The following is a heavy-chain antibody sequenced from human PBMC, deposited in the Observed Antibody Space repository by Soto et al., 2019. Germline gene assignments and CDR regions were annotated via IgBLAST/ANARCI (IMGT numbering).Heavy chain of an antibody. Sequence: LRLSCAASGFTFSSYAMSWVRQAPGKGLEWVSAISGSGGSTYYADSVKGRFTISRDNSKNTLYLQMNSLRAEDTAVYYCAKTILQYRTPAFDYWGQGTLVTVSS. CDR3: AKTILQYRTPAFDY. CDR1: GFTFSSYA. V-gene: IGHV3-23*01. CDR2: ISGSGGST. J-gene: IGHJ4*02. D-gene: IGHD4-4*01.